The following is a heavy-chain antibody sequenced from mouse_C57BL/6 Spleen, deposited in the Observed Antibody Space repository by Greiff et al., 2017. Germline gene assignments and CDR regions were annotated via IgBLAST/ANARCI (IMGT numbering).Heavy chain of an antibody. V-gene: IGHV1-82*01. Sequence: QVQLQQSGPELVKPGASVKISCKASGYAFSSSWMNWVKQRPGKGLEWIGRIYPGDGDTNYNGKFKGKATLTADKSSSTAYMQLSSLTSEDSAVYFCARKKEQTVYAMDYWGQGTSVTVSS. D-gene: IGHD4-1*01. CDR3: ARKKEQTVYAMDY. CDR2: IYPGDGDT. J-gene: IGHJ4*01. CDR1: GYAFSSSW.